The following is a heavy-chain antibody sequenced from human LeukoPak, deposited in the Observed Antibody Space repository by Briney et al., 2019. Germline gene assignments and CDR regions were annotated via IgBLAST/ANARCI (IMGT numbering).Heavy chain of an antibody. D-gene: IGHD3-9*01. J-gene: IGHJ5*02. V-gene: IGHV3-11*04. Sequence: GGSLRLSCAASGFTFSDYYMSWIRQAPGKGLEWVSYISSSGSTIYYADSVKGRFTISRDNAKNSLYLQMNSLRAEDTAVYYCARTALYEIYNWFDPWGQGTLVTVSS. CDR1: GFTFSDYY. CDR3: ARTALYEIYNWFDP. CDR2: ISSSGSTI.